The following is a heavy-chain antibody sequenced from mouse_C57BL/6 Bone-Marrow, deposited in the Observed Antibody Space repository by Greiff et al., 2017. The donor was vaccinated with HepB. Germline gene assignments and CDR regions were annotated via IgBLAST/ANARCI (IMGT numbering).Heavy chain of an antibody. CDR1: GYTFTEYT. V-gene: IGHV1-62-2*01. CDR2: FYPGSGSI. Sequence: QVQLKESGAELVKPGASVKLSCKASGYTFTEYTIHWVKQRSGQGLEWIGWFYPGSGSIKYNEKFKDKATLTADKSSSTVYMELSRLTSEDSAVYFCARHEDRVMVTGGPWYFDVWGTGTTVTVSS. CDR3: ARHEDRVMVTGGPWYFDV. J-gene: IGHJ1*03. D-gene: IGHD2-2*01.